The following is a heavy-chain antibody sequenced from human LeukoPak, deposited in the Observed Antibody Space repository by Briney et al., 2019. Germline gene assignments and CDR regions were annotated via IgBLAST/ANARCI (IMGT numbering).Heavy chain of an antibody. CDR3: ATPRRLHLGELKY. J-gene: IGHJ4*02. CDR1: GGSISSSSYY. D-gene: IGHD3-16*01. V-gene: IGHV4-39*01. Sequence: SETLSLTCTVSGGSISSSSYYWGWIRQPPGKGLEWIGSIYYSGSTYYNPSLKSRVTISVGTSKNQFSLKLSSVTAADTAVYYCATPRRLHLGELKYWGQGTLDTVSS. CDR2: IYYSGST.